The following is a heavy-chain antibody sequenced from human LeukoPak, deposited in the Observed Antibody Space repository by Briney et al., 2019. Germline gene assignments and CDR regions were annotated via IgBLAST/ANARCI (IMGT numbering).Heavy chain of an antibody. D-gene: IGHD3-16*02. Sequence: ASVKVSCKASGYTFTGYYMHWVRQAPGQGLEWMGWINPNSGGTNYAQKFQGRVTMTRDTSISTAYMELSRLRSDDTAVYYCARASTMITFGGVIVGLDYWGQGTLVTVSS. J-gene: IGHJ4*02. CDR2: INPNSGGT. CDR1: GYTFTGYY. V-gene: IGHV1-2*02. CDR3: ARASTMITFGGVIVGLDY.